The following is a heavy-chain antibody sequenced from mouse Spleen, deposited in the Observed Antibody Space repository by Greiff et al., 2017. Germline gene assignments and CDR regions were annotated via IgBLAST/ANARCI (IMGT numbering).Heavy chain of an antibody. Sequence: QVQLQQPGAELVRPGASVKLSCTASGYTFTSYWINWVKQRPGQGLEWIGNIYPSDSYTNYNQKFKDKATLTVDKSSSTAYMQLSSPTSEDSAVYYCTRDSSGYGAYWGQGTLVTVSA. V-gene: IGHV1-69*02. CDR3: TRDSSGYGAY. J-gene: IGHJ3*01. CDR2: IYPSDSYT. CDR1: GYTFTSYW. D-gene: IGHD3-2*01.